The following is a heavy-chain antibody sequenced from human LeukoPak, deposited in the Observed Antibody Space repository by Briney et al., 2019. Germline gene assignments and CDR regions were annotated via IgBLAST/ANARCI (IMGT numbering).Heavy chain of an antibody. Sequence: SQTLSLTCTVAGGSISIYYCSWIRQPPGKGLEWIGYIYYSGSTNYKPSLKSRVTISVDTSKNQFSLKLSSVTAADTAVYYCARILYYMDVWGKGTTVTVSS. CDR2: IYYSGST. J-gene: IGHJ6*03. CDR1: GGSISIYY. V-gene: IGHV4-59*01. D-gene: IGHD1-14*01. CDR3: ARILYYMDV.